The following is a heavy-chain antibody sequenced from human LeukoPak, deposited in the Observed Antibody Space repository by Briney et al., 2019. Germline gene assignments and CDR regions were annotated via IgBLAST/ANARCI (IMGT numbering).Heavy chain of an antibody. D-gene: IGHD6-13*01. Sequence: PGRSLRLSCAASGFTFSSYGMHWVRQAPGKGLEWVAVISHDGSNKYYADSVKGRFTISRDNSKNTLYLQMNSLRAEDTAVYYCAKEGHGSSLDYWGQGTLVTVSS. V-gene: IGHV3-30*18. CDR1: GFTFSSYG. CDR3: AKEGHGSSLDY. CDR2: ISHDGSNK. J-gene: IGHJ4*02.